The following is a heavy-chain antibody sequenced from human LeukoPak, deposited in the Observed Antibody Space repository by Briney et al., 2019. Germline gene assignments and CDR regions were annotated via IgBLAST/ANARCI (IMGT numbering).Heavy chain of an antibody. V-gene: IGHV3-23*01. CDR1: GFTVSNYA. D-gene: IGHD3-22*01. Sequence: GGSLRLSCAASGFTVSNYAMNWVRQAPGKGLESVSGIGGSGSDTYYADSVKGRFTISRDNSRNTLYLQMSSLRAEDTALYYCVRAYGNIGYPQLPFDHWGHGALVTVSS. CDR2: IGGSGSDT. J-gene: IGHJ4*01. CDR3: VRAYGNIGYPQLPFDH.